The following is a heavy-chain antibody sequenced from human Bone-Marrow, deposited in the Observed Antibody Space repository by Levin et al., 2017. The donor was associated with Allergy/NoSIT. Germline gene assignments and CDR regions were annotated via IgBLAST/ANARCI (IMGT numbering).Heavy chain of an antibody. Sequence: KVSCKTSGYNFTSNWIGWVRQMPGKGLEWMGIMYPGDSDTRYSLSFQGQVTISADESLNTAYLQWNSLEASDTAIYYCARIGGGFRFLNWYFDYWGQGSLVTVSS. CDR1: GYNFTSNW. V-gene: IGHV5-51*01. D-gene: IGHD3-10*01. CDR3: ARIGGGFRFLNWYFDY. CDR2: MYPGDSDT. J-gene: IGHJ4*02.